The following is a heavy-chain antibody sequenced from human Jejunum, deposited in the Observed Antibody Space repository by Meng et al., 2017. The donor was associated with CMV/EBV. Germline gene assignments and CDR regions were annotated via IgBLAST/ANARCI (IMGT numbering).Heavy chain of an antibody. CDR3: AKYNYGIDY. D-gene: IGHD5-18*01. V-gene: IGHV3-7*02. CDR2: IKTDGSDK. J-gene: IGHJ4*02. Sequence: GQLVGCGGCFVQPGGSRRLSCGASGFPFISYWMTWVRQAPGKGLEWVANIKTDGSDKNYVDSVKGRFTISRDNAQNSLYLQMNSLRAEDTAVYYCAKYNYGIDYWGQGTLVTVSS. CDR1: GFPFISYW.